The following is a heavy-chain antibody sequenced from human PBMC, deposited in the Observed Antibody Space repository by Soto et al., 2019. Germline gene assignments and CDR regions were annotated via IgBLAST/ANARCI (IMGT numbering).Heavy chain of an antibody. CDR1: GFSFSADW. D-gene: IGHD2-2*01. CDR3: VRRLPAASTFGN. CDR2: ISGDGTRT. Sequence: EVQLVESGGDLIQPGGSLKLSCVGSGFSFSADWMHWVRQAPGKGLLWVYRISGDGTRTHYADFVNGRITISRDNARNTLYLQKSSLSVDDTAVYYCVRRLPAASTFGNWGQGTLVTVSS. V-gene: IGHV3-74*01. J-gene: IGHJ4*02.